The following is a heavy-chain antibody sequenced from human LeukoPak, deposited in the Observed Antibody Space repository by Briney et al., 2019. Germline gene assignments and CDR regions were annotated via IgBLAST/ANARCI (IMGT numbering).Heavy chain of an antibody. J-gene: IGHJ6*04. CDR2: IWYDGSNK. CDR3: ARDPLRHYGDSYYYYYGMDV. Sequence: PGRSLRLSCAASGFTFSSYGIHWVRQAPGKGLEWVAVIWYDGSNKYYADSVKGRFTISRDNSKNTLYLQMNSLRAEDTAVYYCARDPLRHYGDSYYYYYGMDVWGKGTTVTVSS. V-gene: IGHV3-33*01. D-gene: IGHD4-17*01. CDR1: GFTFSSYG.